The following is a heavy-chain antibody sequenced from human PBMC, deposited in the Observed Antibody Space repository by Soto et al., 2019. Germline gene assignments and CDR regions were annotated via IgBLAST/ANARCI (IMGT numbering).Heavy chain of an antibody. CDR2: THYSGST. Sequence: QVQLQESGPGLVKPSQTLSLTCTVSGGSISNGGYYWNWIRQHPGKGLEWIGYTHYSGSTYYNPSPTRRVTISVDTSKNQLSLQLSSVTAAATAVYYCARDDSTPPRDRYLHHWGQGTLVTVSS. D-gene: IGHD2-21*02. CDR3: ARDDSTPPRDRYLHH. J-gene: IGHJ1*01. CDR1: GGSISNGGYY. V-gene: IGHV4-31*03.